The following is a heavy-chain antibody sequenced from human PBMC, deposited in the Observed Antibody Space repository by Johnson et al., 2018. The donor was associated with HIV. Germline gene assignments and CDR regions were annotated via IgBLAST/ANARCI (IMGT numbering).Heavy chain of an antibody. Sequence: QVQLVESGGGVVQPGRSLRLSCAASGFTFSSYAMHWVRQAPGKGLEWVAVISYDGSNKYYADSVKGRFTISRDNSKNTLYLQMNSLRAEDTAVYYCARDDIREGNSFEICGQGTMVTVSS. CDR1: GFTFSSYA. D-gene: IGHD1-26*01. V-gene: IGHV3-30-3*01. J-gene: IGHJ3*02. CDR3: ARDDIREGNSFEI. CDR2: ISYDGSNK.